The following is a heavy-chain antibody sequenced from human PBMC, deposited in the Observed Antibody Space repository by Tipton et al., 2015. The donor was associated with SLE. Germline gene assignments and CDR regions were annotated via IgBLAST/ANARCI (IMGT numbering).Heavy chain of an antibody. CDR3: ASGWIQLWLDY. CDR2: IYYSGST. CDR1: GGSISSSSYY. D-gene: IGHD5-18*01. Sequence: LRLSCTVSGGSISSSSYYWGWIRQPPGKGLERIGSIYYSGSTYYNPSLKSRVTISVDTSKNQFSQKLSSVTAADTAVYYCASGWIQLWLDYWGQGTLVTVSS. J-gene: IGHJ4*02. V-gene: IGHV4-39*07.